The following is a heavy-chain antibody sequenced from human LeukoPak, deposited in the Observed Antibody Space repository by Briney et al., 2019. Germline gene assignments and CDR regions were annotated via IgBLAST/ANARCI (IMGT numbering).Heavy chain of an antibody. V-gene: IGHV3-30*18. D-gene: IGHD2-15*01. J-gene: IGHJ4*02. CDR3: AKIGYCSGGSCWPASY. Sequence: PGGSLRLSCAASGFTFSSYGMHWVRQAPGKGLEWVAVISYDGSNEYYADSVKGRFTIPRDNSKNTLYLQMNSLRAEDTAVYYCAKIGYCSGGSCWPASYWGQGTLVTVSS. CDR2: ISYDGSNE. CDR1: GFTFSSYG.